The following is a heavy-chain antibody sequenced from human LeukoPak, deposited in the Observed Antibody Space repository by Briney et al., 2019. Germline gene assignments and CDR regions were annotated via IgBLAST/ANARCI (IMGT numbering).Heavy chain of an antibody. J-gene: IGHJ5*02. Sequence: SVKVSCKASGGTFSSYTISWVRQAPGQGLEWMGRIIPILGIANYAQKFQGRVTITADKSTSTASMELSSLRSEDTAVYYCARGQWELRADWFDPWGQGTLVTVSS. CDR3: ARGQWELRADWFDP. CDR2: IIPILGIA. CDR1: GGTFSSYT. V-gene: IGHV1-69*02. D-gene: IGHD1-26*01.